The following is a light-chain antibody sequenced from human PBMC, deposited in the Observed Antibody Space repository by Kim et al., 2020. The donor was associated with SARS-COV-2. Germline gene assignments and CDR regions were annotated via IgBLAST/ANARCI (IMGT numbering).Light chain of an antibody. J-gene: IGLJ3*02. CDR3: RVWDSSSHPWV. V-gene: IGLV3-21*04. CDR2: YDS. Sequence: SYELTQPPSVSVTPGKTARITCGGSNIGTKSVQWYQQKPGQAPVLVIYYDSDRPSGIPERFSGSNSEDTATLTISWVEAGDEADYFCRVWDSSSHPWVFG. CDR1: NIGTKS.